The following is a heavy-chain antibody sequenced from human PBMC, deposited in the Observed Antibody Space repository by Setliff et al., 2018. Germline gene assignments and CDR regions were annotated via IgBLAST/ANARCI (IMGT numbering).Heavy chain of an antibody. V-gene: IGHV4-39*07. J-gene: IGHJ6*02. Sequence: SETLSLTCTVSGGSISSSSYFWGWIRQPPGKGLEWIGSIYYSGSTYYNPSLKSRVTISVDTSKNQFSLKLSSVTAADTAVYYCAKGFDSGGYHYYYYYGMDVWGQGTTVTVSS. CDR2: IYYSGST. D-gene: IGHD3-22*01. CDR1: GGSISSSSYF. CDR3: AKGFDSGGYHYYYYYGMDV.